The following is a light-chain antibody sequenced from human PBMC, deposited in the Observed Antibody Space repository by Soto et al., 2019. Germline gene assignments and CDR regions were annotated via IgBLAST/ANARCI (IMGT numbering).Light chain of an antibody. V-gene: IGKV1-5*03. CDR1: QSISAW. Sequence: DIQMTQSPSTLSASVGDRVSINCRASQSISAWLAWYQQKPGKAPRLLIYKASTLKSGVPSRFSGSGSGTEFTLTISSLQPDDFATYYCQHYNTYSTFGQGTKVDIK. J-gene: IGKJ1*01. CDR2: KAS. CDR3: QHYNTYST.